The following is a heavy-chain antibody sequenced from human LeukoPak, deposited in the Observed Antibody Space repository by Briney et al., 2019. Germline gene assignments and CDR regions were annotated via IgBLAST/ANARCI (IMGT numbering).Heavy chain of an antibody. CDR2: ISGSGATT. Sequence: GGSLRLSCAASGFTFSSYAMSWVRQAPGKGLEWVSVISGSGATTYYADSVKGRFTISRDNSKNTLYLQMNSLRAEDTAVYYCARGGAEGLMVYAHFDYWGQGTLVTVSS. CDR1: GFTFSSYA. CDR3: ARGGAEGLMVYAHFDY. V-gene: IGHV3-23*01. J-gene: IGHJ4*02. D-gene: IGHD2-8*01.